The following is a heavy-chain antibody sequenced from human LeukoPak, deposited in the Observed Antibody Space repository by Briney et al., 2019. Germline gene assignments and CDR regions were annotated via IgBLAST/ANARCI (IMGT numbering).Heavy chain of an antibody. V-gene: IGHV4-59*01. CDR1: GGSISSYY. CDR3: ARGVEWLFRAFDI. Sequence: PSETLSLTCTVSGGSISSYYWSWIRQPPGKGLEWIGYIYYSGTTNYNPSLKSRVTISVDTSKNQFSLKLSSVTAADTAVYYCARGVEWLFRAFDIWGQGIMVTVSS. J-gene: IGHJ3*02. D-gene: IGHD3-3*01. CDR2: IYYSGTT.